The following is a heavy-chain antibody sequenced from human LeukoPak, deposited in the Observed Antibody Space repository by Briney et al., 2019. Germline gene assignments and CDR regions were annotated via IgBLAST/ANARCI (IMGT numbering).Heavy chain of an antibody. Sequence: GRSLRLSCAASGFTFDDYAMHWVRQAPGKGLEWVSGISRNSGSIGYADSVKGRFTISRDNAKNSLYLQMNSLRAEDTALYYCAKDGITGTNSNYYYYMDVWGKGTTVTVSS. CDR2: ISRNSGSI. D-gene: IGHD1-7*01. CDR1: GFTFDDYA. J-gene: IGHJ6*03. CDR3: AKDGITGTNSNYYYYMDV. V-gene: IGHV3-9*01.